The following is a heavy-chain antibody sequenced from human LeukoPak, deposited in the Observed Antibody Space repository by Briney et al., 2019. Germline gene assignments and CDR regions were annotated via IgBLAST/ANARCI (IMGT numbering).Heavy chain of an antibody. CDR1: GFTFSSYA. J-gene: IGHJ4*02. V-gene: IGHV3-23*01. CDR3: AAIVVVAATPDY. CDR2: ISGSGGST. Sequence: GGSLRLSCAASGFTFSSYAMSWVRQAPGKGLEWVSAISGSGGSTYYADSVKGRFTISRDDSKNTLYLQMNSLRAEDTAVYYCAAIVVVAATPDYWGQGTLVTVSS. D-gene: IGHD2-15*01.